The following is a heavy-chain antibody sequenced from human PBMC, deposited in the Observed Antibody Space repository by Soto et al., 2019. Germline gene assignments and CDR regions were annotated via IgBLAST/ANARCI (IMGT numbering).Heavy chain of an antibody. V-gene: IGHV4-34*01. CDR3: AGGRDTVVRGGVTWFDP. Sequence: QVQLQQWGAGLLKSSETLSLTCAVYGGSFSGYYWNWLRQPPGEGLEWIGKIDQSGSTNYNPSLRRRATMSVDTSRSQFSLTLTSVASMGPAVYYCAGGRDTVVRGGVTWFDPWGQGTLVTVSS. CDR2: IDQSGST. J-gene: IGHJ5*02. CDR1: GGSFSGYY. D-gene: IGHD3-10*01.